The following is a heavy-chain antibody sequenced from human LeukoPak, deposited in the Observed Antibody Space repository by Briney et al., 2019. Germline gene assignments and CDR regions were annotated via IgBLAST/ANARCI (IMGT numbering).Heavy chain of an antibody. CDR3: ARAPNYYDSSGYYLYAFDI. Sequence: SETLSLTCTVTGGSISSGSYYWSWIRQHPGKGLEWIGYINYSGRTYYNPSLKSRVTISVDTSKNQFSLKLSSVTAADTAVYYCARAPNYYDSSGYYLYAFDIWGQGTMVTVSS. CDR2: INYSGRT. J-gene: IGHJ3*02. CDR1: GGSISSGSYY. D-gene: IGHD3-22*01. V-gene: IGHV4-30-4*08.